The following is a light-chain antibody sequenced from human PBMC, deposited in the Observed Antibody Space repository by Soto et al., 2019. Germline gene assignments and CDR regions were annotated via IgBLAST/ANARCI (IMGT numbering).Light chain of an antibody. CDR1: QSVSST. CDR3: QQYSNWPPLT. Sequence: EIVMTQSPATLSVSPGDRATLSCRASQSVSSTLAWYQQIPGQAPRLLIYHASTMATGIPARFGGSGSGTEFPLAISSLQSEDFGVYYCQQYSNWPPLTFGGGTKVELK. V-gene: IGKV3-15*01. J-gene: IGKJ4*01. CDR2: HAS.